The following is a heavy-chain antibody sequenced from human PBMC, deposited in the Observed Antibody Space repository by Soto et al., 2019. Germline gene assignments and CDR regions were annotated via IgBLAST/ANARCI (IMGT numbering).Heavy chain of an antibody. CDR3: ARKVPDYYFDY. CDR2: INPSGGST. Sequence: ASVKVSCKASGYTFTSYYMHCVRQAPGQGLEWMGIINPSGGSTSYAQKFQGRVTMTRDTSTSTVYMELSSLRPEDTAVYYCARKVPDYYFDYWGQGTLVTVSS. V-gene: IGHV1-46*01. J-gene: IGHJ4*02. CDR1: GYTFTSYY. D-gene: IGHD2-21*02.